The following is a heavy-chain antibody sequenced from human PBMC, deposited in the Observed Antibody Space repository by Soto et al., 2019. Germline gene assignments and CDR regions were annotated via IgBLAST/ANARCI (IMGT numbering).Heavy chain of an antibody. CDR3: ARGYSSSWTYNWFDP. V-gene: IGHV1-2*02. D-gene: IGHD6-13*01. J-gene: IGHJ5*02. CDR1: GYTFTGYY. CDR2: INPKSGGT. Sequence: GASVKVSCKASGYTFTGYYLHWVRQAPGQGLEWMGWINPKSGGTKYAQNFQGRVTMTRDTSISTAYMDLSRLRSDDTAVYYCARGYSSSWTYNWFDPWGQGTLVTVSS.